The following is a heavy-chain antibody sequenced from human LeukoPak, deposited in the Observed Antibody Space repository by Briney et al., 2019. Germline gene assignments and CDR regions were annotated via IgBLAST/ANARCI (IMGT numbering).Heavy chain of an antibody. J-gene: IGHJ4*02. CDR2: ISSSSSYI. V-gene: IGHV3-21*01. CDR3: ARDREHSSSWYHTHRVALDY. Sequence: GSLRLSCAASGFTFSSYSMNWVRQAPGKGLEWVSSISSSSSYIYYADSVKGRFTISRDNAKNSLYLQMNSLRAEDTAVYYCARDREHSSSWYHTHRVALDYWGQETLVTVSS. CDR1: GFTFSSYS. D-gene: IGHD6-13*01.